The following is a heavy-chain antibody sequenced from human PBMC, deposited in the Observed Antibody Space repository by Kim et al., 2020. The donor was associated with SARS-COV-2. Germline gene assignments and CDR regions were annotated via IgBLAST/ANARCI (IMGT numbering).Heavy chain of an antibody. CDR2: ISWNSGSI. CDR1: GFTFDDYA. J-gene: IGHJ6*03. Sequence: GGSLRLSCAASGFTFDDYAMHWVRQAPGKGLEWVSGISWNSGSIGYADSVKGRFTISRDNAKNSLYLQMNSLRAEDTALYYCAKDMIAMVQGGGDYYYYYMDVWGKGTTVTVSS. CDR3: AKDMIAMVQGGGDYYYYYMDV. D-gene: IGHD3-10*01. V-gene: IGHV3-9*01.